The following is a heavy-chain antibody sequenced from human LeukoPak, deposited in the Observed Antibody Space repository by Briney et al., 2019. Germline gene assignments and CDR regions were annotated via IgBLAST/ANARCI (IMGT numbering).Heavy chain of an antibody. CDR3: ARAPMVRGVYYFDC. J-gene: IGHJ4*02. CDR1: GGSISSGSYY. Sequence: PSETLSLTCTVSGGSISSGSYYWSWIRQPPGKGLEWIGRIYTSGSTNYNPSLKRRVTISLDTSKNQFSLKLSSVAAADTAVYYCARAPMVRGVYYFDCWGQGTLVTVSS. CDR2: IYTSGST. V-gene: IGHV4-61*02. D-gene: IGHD3-10*01.